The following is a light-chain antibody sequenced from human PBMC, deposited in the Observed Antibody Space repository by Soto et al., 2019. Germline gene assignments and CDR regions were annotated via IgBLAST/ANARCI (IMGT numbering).Light chain of an antibody. CDR2: EVS. V-gene: IGLV2-14*01. CDR1: SNDVGGYNY. J-gene: IGLJ2*01. Sequence: QSALTQPASVSGSPGQSITISCTGTSNDVGGYNYVSWYQQHPGRAPKLMIFEVSERPSGVSNRFSGFKSGNTASLTISGLQAEDEADYYCSSYTSSRTGVFGGGTKLTVL. CDR3: SSYTSSRTGV.